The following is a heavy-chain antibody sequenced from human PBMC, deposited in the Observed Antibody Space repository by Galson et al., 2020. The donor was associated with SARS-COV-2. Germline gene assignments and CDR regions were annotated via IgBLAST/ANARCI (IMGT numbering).Heavy chain of an antibody. Sequence: GESLKISCTGSGFTLGDYGMCWFRQTPGKGLEWLGFIESKAYGETTDYAASVRGRFSFSRDDSKGFVYLQMDSLQTEDTAVYICGRCRRMGAPSYYFDYWGQGTLVTVSS. J-gene: IGHJ4*02. D-gene: IGHD1-26*01. CDR2: IESKAYGETT. CDR3: GRCRRMGAPSYYFDY. V-gene: IGHV3-49*03. CDR1: GFTLGDYG.